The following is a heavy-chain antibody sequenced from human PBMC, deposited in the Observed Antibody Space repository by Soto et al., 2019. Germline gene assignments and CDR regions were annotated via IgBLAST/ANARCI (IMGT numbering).Heavy chain of an antibody. V-gene: IGHV3-23*01. CDR1: GFTLNSYA. Sequence: GGSLRLSCAASGFTLNSYAMSWVRQAPGKGLEWASAISGSGGSTYYTDSVKGRFTISRDNSKNTLYLQMNSLRAEDTAVYYCAKDPYYDFWSGYYTASFDYWGQATLVTVSS. J-gene: IGHJ4*02. D-gene: IGHD3-3*01. CDR3: AKDPYYDFWSGYYTASFDY. CDR2: ISGSGGST.